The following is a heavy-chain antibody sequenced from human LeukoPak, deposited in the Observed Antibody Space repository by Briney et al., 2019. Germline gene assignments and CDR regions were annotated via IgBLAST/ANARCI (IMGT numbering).Heavy chain of an antibody. CDR3: AKGPYYDFWSGYYSPYMDG. J-gene: IGHJ6*03. Sequence: GGSLRLSCAASGFTFSSYGMHWVRQAPGKGLEWVAFIRYDGSNKYYADSVKGRFTISRDNSKNTLYLQMNSLRAEDTAVYYCAKGPYYDFWSGYYSPYMDGWGKGTTVTVSS. V-gene: IGHV3-30*02. CDR2: IRYDGSNK. CDR1: GFTFSSYG. D-gene: IGHD3-3*01.